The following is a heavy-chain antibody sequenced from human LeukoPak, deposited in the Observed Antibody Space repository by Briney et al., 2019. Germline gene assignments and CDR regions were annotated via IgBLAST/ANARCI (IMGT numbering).Heavy chain of an antibody. CDR3: VRDGREGFDI. J-gene: IGHJ3*02. CDR2: IKYDSSTI. D-gene: IGHD5-24*01. CDR1: GFAFNIYS. Sequence: GGSLRLSCVASGFAFNIYSMNWVRQAPGKGLEWVSYIKYDSSTIYYGDSVKGRFTISRDNVKNSLYLQVSSLRAEDTTVYYCVRDGREGFDIWGHGTLVIVSS. V-gene: IGHV3-48*04.